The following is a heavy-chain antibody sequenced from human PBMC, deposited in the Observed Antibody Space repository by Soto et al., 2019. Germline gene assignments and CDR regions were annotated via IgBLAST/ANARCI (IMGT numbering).Heavy chain of an antibody. Sequence: SGYLSLTCAVFGGSFSGYYWSWIRQPPGKRLEWIGSVYYSGITYFNPSLESRVTISVDKSKNQFSLKLLSLSAADTAVYYCGRLEGLATISYYFDYWGQGALVTVSS. CDR3: GRLEGLATISYYFDY. D-gene: IGHD3-9*01. V-gene: IGHV4-34*01. J-gene: IGHJ4*02. CDR2: VYYSGIT. CDR1: GGSFSGYY.